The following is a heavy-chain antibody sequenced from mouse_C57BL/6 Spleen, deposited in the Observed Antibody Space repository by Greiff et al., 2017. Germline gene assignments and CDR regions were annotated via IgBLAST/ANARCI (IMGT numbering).Heavy chain of an antibody. V-gene: IGHV1-55*01. J-gene: IGHJ2*01. CDR1: GYTFTSYW. CDR3: ARGTTVVAKGDYCDY. Sequence: QVQLQQPGAELVKPGASVKMSCNASGYTFTSYWITWVKQRPGQGLEWIGDIYPGSGSTNYNEKFKGKAKLTADTSSSTAYMQLSSLTSEDSAVYDCARGTTVVAKGDYCDYWGQGTTLTVSS. CDR2: IYPGSGST. D-gene: IGHD1-1*01.